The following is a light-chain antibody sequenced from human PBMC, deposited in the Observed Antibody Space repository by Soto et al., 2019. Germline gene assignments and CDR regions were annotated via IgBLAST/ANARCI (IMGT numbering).Light chain of an antibody. V-gene: IGKV1-5*03. Sequence: EILMTQSPATLSVSAGESATLSCRASQSISTWLAWYQQKPGKAPKLLIYKASSLDSGVPSRFSGSGSGTEFTLTISSLQPDDFATYYCQQYNGTFGQGTRLEIK. J-gene: IGKJ5*01. CDR3: QQYNGT. CDR1: QSISTW. CDR2: KAS.